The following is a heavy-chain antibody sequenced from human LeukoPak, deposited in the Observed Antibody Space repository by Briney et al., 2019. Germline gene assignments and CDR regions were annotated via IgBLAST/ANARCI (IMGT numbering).Heavy chain of an antibody. J-gene: IGHJ5*02. CDR2: TNPSGNST. V-gene: IGHV1-46*03. D-gene: IGHD4-23*01. Sequence: ASVKVSCKVSGYTLTELSMHWVRQAPGKGLEWMGITNPSGNSTNYAQNFQGRVTMTRDTSTSTVYMDLSSLRSEDTAVYYCARDSSKGRVVTPWGQGTLVTVSS. CDR1: GYTLTELS. CDR3: ARDSSKGRVVTP.